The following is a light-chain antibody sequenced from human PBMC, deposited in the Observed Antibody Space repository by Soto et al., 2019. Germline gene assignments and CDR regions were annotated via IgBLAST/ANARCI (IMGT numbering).Light chain of an antibody. CDR2: SSS. CDR3: QQSYSTRFT. J-gene: IGKJ3*01. CDR1: QSINTY. V-gene: IGKV1-39*01. Sequence: FQMTQSPASRSASVGDRVTITCRASQSINTYLNWYQFKPGKAHKLLIFSSSHLQTGVPSRFSGSGSGTHFTLTVTRLQPEDSAPYYCQQSYSTRFTFGPGNHVEI.